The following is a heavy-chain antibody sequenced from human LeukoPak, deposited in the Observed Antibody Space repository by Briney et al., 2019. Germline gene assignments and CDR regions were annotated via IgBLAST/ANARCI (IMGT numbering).Heavy chain of an antibody. V-gene: IGHV3-64*01. CDR2: ISSNGGST. CDR1: GFTFSSYA. J-gene: IGHJ6*03. D-gene: IGHD2-21*01. Sequence: GGSLRLSCAASGFTFSSYAMHWVRQAPGKGLEYASAISSNGGSTYYANSVKGRFTISRDNSKNTPYLQMGSLRAEDMAVYYCARVIVVSYYMDVWGKGTTVTVSS. CDR3: ARVIVVSYYMDV.